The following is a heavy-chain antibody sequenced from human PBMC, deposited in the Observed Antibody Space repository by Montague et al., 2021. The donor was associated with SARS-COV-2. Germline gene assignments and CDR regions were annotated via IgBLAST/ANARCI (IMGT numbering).Heavy chain of an antibody. D-gene: IGHD1-26*01. CDR3: ARVSEWESNNSQYRGIDI. CDR1: GFTFSNYW. Sequence: SLRLSCAASGFTFSNYWLSWVRQAPGMGLEWVAHIRQNGSGIYYLDSVKGRFTISIDNSKNSQSLQMNSLRAEDTAMYFCARVSEWESNNSQYRGIDIWGQGTMVTVSS. CDR2: IRQNGSGI. J-gene: IGHJ3*02. V-gene: IGHV3-7*01.